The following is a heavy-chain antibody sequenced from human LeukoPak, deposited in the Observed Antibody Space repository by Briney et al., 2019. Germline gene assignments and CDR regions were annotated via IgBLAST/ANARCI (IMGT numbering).Heavy chain of an antibody. V-gene: IGHV3-23*01. CDR2: ISGSGGST. J-gene: IGHJ4*02. CDR3: AKARSKLMTTVTKRDYFDY. Sequence: GGSLRLSCAASGFTFSSYAMSWVRQAPGKGLEWVSAISGSGGSTYYADSVKGRFTISRDNSKNTLYLQMNSLRAEDTAVYYCAKARSKLMTTVTKRDYFDYWGQGTLVTVS. CDR1: GFTFSSYA. D-gene: IGHD4-17*01.